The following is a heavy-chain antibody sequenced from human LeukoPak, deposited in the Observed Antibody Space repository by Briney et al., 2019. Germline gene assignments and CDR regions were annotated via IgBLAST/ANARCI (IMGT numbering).Heavy chain of an antibody. CDR2: MNPNSGNT. J-gene: IGHJ5*02. CDR3: ARGYDRYYGFWSGYYIPRLDP. V-gene: IGHV1-8*03. D-gene: IGHD3-3*01. CDR1: GYTFTSYD. Sequence: GSSVKVSCKASGYTFTSYDINWVRQATGQGLEWMGWMNPNSGNTGYAQKFQGRVTITRNTSISTAYMELSSLRSEDTAVYYCARGYDRYYGFWSGYYIPRLDPWGQGTLVTVSS.